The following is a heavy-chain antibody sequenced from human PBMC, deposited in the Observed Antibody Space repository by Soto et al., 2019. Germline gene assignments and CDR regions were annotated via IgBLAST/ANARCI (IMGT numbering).Heavy chain of an antibody. CDR2: IWYDGSNK. CDR3: AREMTTVTTGGSFDY. CDR1: GFTFSSYG. D-gene: IGHD4-17*01. Sequence: QVQLVESGGGVVQPGRSLRLSCAASGFTFSSYGMHWVRQAPGKGLEWVAVIWYDGSNKYYADSVKGRFTISRDNSKNTLYLQMNSLRAEDTAVYYCAREMTTVTTGGSFDYWGQGTLVTVSS. J-gene: IGHJ4*02. V-gene: IGHV3-33*01.